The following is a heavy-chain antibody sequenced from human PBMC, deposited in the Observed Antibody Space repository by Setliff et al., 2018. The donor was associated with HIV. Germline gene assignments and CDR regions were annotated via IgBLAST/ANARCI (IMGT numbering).Heavy chain of an antibody. Sequence: PGGSLRLSCAASGFAFSSHAMNWVRQAPGKGLEWVSAISGSGVSTYSADSVKGRFTISRDNSKNTLYLQLTSLRAEDTAVYYCARGNSRRLRVHYYYYYMDVWGKGTTVTVSS. V-gene: IGHV3-23*01. J-gene: IGHJ6*03. CDR2: ISGSGVST. CDR3: ARGNSRRLRVHYYYYYMDV. CDR1: GFAFSSHA. D-gene: IGHD4-17*01.